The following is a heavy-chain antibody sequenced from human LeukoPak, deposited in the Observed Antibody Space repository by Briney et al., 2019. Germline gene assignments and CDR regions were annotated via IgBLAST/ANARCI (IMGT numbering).Heavy chain of an antibody. J-gene: IGHJ4*02. D-gene: IGHD5-18*01. Sequence: PGGSLRLSCAASGFTFDDYGMSWVRQAPGKGLEWVSGINWNGDRIGYADSVKGRFTISRDKAKNSLYLQMNSLRAEDTAVYFCARAKRYTYVDYWGQGTLVTVSS. CDR1: GFTFDDYG. V-gene: IGHV3-20*04. CDR3: ARAKRYTYVDY. CDR2: INWNGDRI.